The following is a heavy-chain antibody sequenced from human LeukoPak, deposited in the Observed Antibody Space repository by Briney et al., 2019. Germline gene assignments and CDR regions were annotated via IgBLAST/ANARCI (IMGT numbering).Heavy chain of an antibody. Sequence: GGSLRLSCAASGLTVNSNYMNWVRQAPGKGLQWVSVIYSGGTTYYADSVKGRFTISRDNSKNTLYLQMNSLRAEDTAVYYCARGLYRLYDMDYWGQGTLVTVSS. CDR1: GLTVNSNY. V-gene: IGHV3-53*01. CDR3: ARGLYRLYDMDY. J-gene: IGHJ4*02. CDR2: IYSGGTT. D-gene: IGHD3-22*01.